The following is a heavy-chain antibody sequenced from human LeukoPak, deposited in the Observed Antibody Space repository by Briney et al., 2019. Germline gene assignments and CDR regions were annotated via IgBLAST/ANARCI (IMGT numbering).Heavy chain of an antibody. CDR3: AKDPSPGGYYYYYMDV. D-gene: IGHD3-10*01. CDR2: IRYDGSNK. J-gene: IGHJ6*03. Sequence: PGGSLRLSCAASGFTFSSYGMHWVRQAPGKGLEWVAFIRYDGSNKYYADSVKGRFTISRDNSKNTLYLQMNSLRAEDTAVYYCAKDPSPGGYYYYYMDVWGKGTTVTVSS. CDR1: GFTFSSYG. V-gene: IGHV3-30*02.